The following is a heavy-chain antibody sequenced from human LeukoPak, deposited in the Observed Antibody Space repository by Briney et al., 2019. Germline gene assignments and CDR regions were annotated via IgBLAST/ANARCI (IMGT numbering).Heavy chain of an antibody. Sequence: GGSLRLSCAASGFTFSSYWMIWVRQAPGKGLEWVANIKEDGSVKYYVDSVKGRFTISRDNAKNSLYLQMNSLRAEDMAVYCCAREVAASGYLDYWGQGTLVTVSS. D-gene: IGHD6-13*01. J-gene: IGHJ4*02. CDR3: AREVAASGYLDY. CDR1: GFTFSSYW. CDR2: IKEDGSVK. V-gene: IGHV3-7*04.